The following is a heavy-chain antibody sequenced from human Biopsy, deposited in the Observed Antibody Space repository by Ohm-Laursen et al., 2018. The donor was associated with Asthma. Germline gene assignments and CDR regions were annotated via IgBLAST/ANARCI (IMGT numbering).Heavy chain of an antibody. Sequence: TLSLTCTVSGDSITSGGCCWNWIRQHPGKGLEWIGYIHHSGTSYFNPSLKSRVSFSRDTSKNQSSLRLTYVTAADTAQYYCVRQSGYRSGWPKLLFVYYGMDVWGPGTTVTVSS. CDR1: GDSITSGGCC. CDR2: IHHSGTS. V-gene: IGHV4-31*03. D-gene: IGHD6-19*01. CDR3: VRQSGYRSGWPKLLFVYYGMDV. J-gene: IGHJ6*02.